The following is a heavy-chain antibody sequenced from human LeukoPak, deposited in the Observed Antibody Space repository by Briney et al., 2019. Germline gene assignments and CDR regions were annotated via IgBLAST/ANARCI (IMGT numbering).Heavy chain of an antibody. J-gene: IGHJ6*02. CDR1: GYTFTDYY. CDR3: ARDLLWFGELLYHAAYGMDV. Sequence: SCKASGYTFTDYYMHWVRQAPGKGLEWVAVIWYDGSNKYYADSVKGRFTISRDNSKNTLYLQMNSLRAEDTAVYYCARDLLWFGELLYHAAYGMDVWGQGTTVTVSS. V-gene: IGHV3-33*01. CDR2: IWYDGSNK. D-gene: IGHD3-10*01.